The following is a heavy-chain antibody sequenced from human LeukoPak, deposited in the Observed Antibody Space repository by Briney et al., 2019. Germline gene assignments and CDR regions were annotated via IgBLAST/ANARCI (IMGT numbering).Heavy chain of an antibody. CDR2: IYTSGST. J-gene: IGHJ3*02. CDR1: GGSISSYY. CDR3: AREIGYCAGGSCYFGAFDM. D-gene: IGHD2-15*01. Sequence: SETLSLTCTVSGGSISSYYWSWIRQPAGKGLEWIGRIYTSGSTNYNPSLSSRVSISVDTSKDQFSLILTSVTAADTAVYFCAREIGYCAGGSCYFGAFDMWGQGTKVRVSS. V-gene: IGHV4-4*07.